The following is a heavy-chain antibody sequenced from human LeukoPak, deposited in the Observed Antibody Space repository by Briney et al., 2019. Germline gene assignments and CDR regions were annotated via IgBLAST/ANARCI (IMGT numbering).Heavy chain of an antibody. Sequence: GGSLRLSCAASGFTFSSYAMSWVRQAPGKGLEWVSAISGSGGSTYYADSVKGRFTISRDNSKNTLYLQMNNLRAEDTAVYYCAKLPFTTLSKFCYFDYWGQGTLVTVSS. V-gene: IGHV3-23*01. J-gene: IGHJ4*02. D-gene: IGHD2/OR15-2a*01. CDR3: AKLPFTTLSKFCYFDY. CDR2: ISGSGGST. CDR1: GFTFSSYA.